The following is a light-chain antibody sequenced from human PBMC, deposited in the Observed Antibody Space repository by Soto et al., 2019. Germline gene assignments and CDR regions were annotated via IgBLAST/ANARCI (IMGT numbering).Light chain of an antibody. Sequence: DIQMTQSPSTLSASVGDRVTITCRASQNINTWLSWHQQKPGKAPKLLIYAASTLQSGVPLRFSGTGSGTDFTLTISRLEPEDFAVYYCQQYGSSLWTFGQGTKVDIK. CDR3: QQYGSSLWT. J-gene: IGKJ1*01. CDR2: AAS. CDR1: QNINTW. V-gene: IGKV1-5*03.